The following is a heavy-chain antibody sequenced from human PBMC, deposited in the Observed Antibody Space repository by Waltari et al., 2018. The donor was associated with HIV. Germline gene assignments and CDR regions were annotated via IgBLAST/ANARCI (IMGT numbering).Heavy chain of an antibody. V-gene: IGHV3-74*01. J-gene: IGHJ3*02. CDR2: INSDGIST. D-gene: IGHD3-16*02. CDR1: GFTFSSYW. Sequence: EVQLVESGGGFVQPGGSLRLSCAASGFTFSSYWMHWVRQAPGKGLVWVSRINSDGISTSYADSVKGRFTISRDNAKNTLYLQMNSLRAEDTAVYYCARLGYVWGSYRSPRAFDIWGQGTMVTVSS. CDR3: ARLGYVWGSYRSPRAFDI.